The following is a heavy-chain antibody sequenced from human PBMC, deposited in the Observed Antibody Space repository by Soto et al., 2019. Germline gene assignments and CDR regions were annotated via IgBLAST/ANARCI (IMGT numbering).Heavy chain of an antibody. CDR1: GFTFSSYW. D-gene: IGHD1-1*01. V-gene: IGHV3-7*01. CDR2: INQDGKED. Sequence: VHLEESGGGLVQPGGSLRLSCAASGFTFSSYWMNWVRQAPGKGLEWVANINQDGKEDNLLDSVKGRFTISRDNAKNSLSLQMNSLRVGATAVYYCARTGDGHHDFLDYWGQVGLVSVAA. CDR3: ARTGDGHHDFLDY. J-gene: IGHJ4*02.